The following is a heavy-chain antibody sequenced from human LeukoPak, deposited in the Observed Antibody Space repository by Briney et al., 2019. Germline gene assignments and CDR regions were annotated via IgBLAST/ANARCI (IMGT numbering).Heavy chain of an antibody. V-gene: IGHV3-66*01. CDR3: ARIPYYYHGMDV. CDR1: GFTLSSNY. Sequence: GGSLRLSCAASGFTLSSNYMSWVHQAPGKGLEWVSVIYSGGSTYYADSVKGRFTISRDNSKNTLYLQMNSLRAEDTAVYYCARIPYYYHGMDVWGQGTTVTVSS. J-gene: IGHJ6*02. CDR2: IYSGGST.